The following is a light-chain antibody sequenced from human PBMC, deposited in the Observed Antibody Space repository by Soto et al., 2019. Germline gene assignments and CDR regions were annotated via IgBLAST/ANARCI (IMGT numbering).Light chain of an antibody. Sequence: TVITHVPSPLSVSPGESATLSCRASQSVSSNLAWYQQKPGQAPRLLIYSASTRATGIPARFSGSGSGTEFTLTVSSLQSEDFAVYYCQQYNIWPLTFGGGTKVDIK. CDR1: QSVSSN. V-gene: IGKV3-15*01. CDR3: QQYNIWPLT. J-gene: IGKJ4*01. CDR2: SAS.